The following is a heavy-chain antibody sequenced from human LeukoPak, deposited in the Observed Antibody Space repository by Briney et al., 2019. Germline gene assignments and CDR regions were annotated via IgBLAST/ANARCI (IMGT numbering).Heavy chain of an antibody. CDR2: ISYDGSDK. Sequence: PGGSLRLSCAASGFTFTSYAMHWVRQAPGKGLEWVAIISYDGSDKYYTDSVKGRFTISRDNSKNTLSLQMNILRAEDTAVYYCAKRGGLSLFDYRGQGTLVTVSS. V-gene: IGHV3-30*18. CDR3: AKRGGLSLFDY. J-gene: IGHJ4*02. D-gene: IGHD3-10*01. CDR1: GFTFTSYA.